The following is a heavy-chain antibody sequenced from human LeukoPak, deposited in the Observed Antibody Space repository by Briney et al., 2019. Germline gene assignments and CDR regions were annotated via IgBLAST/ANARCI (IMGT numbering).Heavy chain of an antibody. CDR3: ARLAKDYYYYGMDV. V-gene: IGHV4-4*07. J-gene: IGHJ6*02. CDR1: GGSISSYY. CDR2: IYTSGST. Sequence: SETLSLTCTVSGGSISSYYWSWIRQPAGKGLEWIGRIYTSGSTNYNPSLKSRVTMSVDTSKNQFSLKLSSVTAADTAMYYCARLAKDYYYYGMDVWGQGTTVTVSS.